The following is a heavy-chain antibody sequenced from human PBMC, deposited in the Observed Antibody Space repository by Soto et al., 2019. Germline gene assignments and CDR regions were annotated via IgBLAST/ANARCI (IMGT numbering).Heavy chain of an antibody. J-gene: IGHJ4*02. V-gene: IGHV4-61*01. D-gene: IGHD3-16*02. CDR3: ARDGGMITFGGVIVPAGFDY. CDR2: IYYSGST. Sequence: QVQLQESGPGLVKPSETLSLTCTVSGGSVSSGSYYWSWIRQPPGKGLEWIGYIYYSGSTNYHPTLKSRVTISVDTSKNQFSLKLSSVTAADTAVYYCARDGGMITFGGVIVPAGFDYWGQGTLVTVSS. CDR1: GGSVSSGSYY.